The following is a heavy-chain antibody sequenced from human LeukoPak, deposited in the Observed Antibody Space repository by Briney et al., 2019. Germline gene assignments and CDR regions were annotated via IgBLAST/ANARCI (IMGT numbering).Heavy chain of an antibody. Sequence: GGSLRLSCAASGFTFSSYEMNWVRQAPGKVLEWVSYISSSGSTIYYADSVKGRFTISRDNAKNSLYLQMNSLRAEGTAVYYCAREKHYYDSSGYSDWGQGTLVTVSS. CDR2: ISSSGSTI. CDR1: GFTFSSYE. V-gene: IGHV3-48*03. CDR3: AREKHYYDSSGYSD. J-gene: IGHJ4*02. D-gene: IGHD3-22*01.